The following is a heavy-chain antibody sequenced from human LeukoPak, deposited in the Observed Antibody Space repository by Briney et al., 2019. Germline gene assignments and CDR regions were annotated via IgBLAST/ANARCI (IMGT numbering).Heavy chain of an antibody. J-gene: IGHJ4*02. Sequence: ASVKVSCKTSGYTFTTNAITWVRQAPGQGLEWVAWTSCYNGDTRYAQKFQGRVIVTTDTSTSTVYMELRSLRSDDTAVYYCARDGGTAGYSSGSDYWGQGTRVTVSS. D-gene: IGHD5-18*01. CDR3: ARDGGTAGYSSGSDY. CDR1: GYTFTTNA. CDR2: TSCYNGDT. V-gene: IGHV1-18*01.